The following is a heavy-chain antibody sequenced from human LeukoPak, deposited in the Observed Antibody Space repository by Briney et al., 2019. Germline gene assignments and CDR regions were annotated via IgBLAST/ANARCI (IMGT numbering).Heavy chain of an antibody. CDR2: IYYSGST. D-gene: IGHD2-15*01. V-gene: IGHV4-59*08. J-gene: IGHJ3*02. CDR3: ARLRYCSGGSCLSDAFDI. Sequence: SETLSLTCTVSGGSISSYYWSWIRQPPGKELEWIGYIYYSGSTNYNPSLKSRVTISVDTSKNQFSLKLSSVTAADTAVYYCARLRYCSGGSCLSDAFDIWGQGTMVTVSS. CDR1: GGSISSYY.